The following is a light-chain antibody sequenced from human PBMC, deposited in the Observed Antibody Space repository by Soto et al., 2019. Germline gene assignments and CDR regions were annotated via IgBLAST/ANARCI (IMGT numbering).Light chain of an antibody. CDR3: QEFYNAPFT. Sequence: DIQMTQSPSSLSASVGDRVTITCRASQGINNYLAWFQQNPGRVPKLLIYKASILQSGVPSRFSGSGSGTDFTLTISSLQPEDVATYYCQEFYNAPFTFGPGTKVDI. CDR1: QGINNY. CDR2: KAS. J-gene: IGKJ3*01. V-gene: IGKV1-27*01.